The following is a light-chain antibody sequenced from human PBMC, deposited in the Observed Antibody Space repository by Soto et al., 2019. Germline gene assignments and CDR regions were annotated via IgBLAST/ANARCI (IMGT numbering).Light chain of an antibody. V-gene: IGKV1-39*01. CDR3: QQSYTAPLT. Sequence: DIQMTQSPSSLSASVGDRVTITCRASQSISTYLNWYQQKPGKAPNSLIFAASTLQSGVPSRFSGSGSGTDFTLTIRSLQPEDFATYYCQQSYTAPLTFGGGTKVEIK. CDR2: AAS. CDR1: QSISTY. J-gene: IGKJ4*01.